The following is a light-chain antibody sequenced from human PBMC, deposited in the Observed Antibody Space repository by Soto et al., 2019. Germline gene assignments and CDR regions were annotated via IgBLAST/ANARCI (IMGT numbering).Light chain of an antibody. CDR2: DVS. CDR3: SSYRSSSTSYV. CDR1: SSDVGGYNY. V-gene: IGLV2-14*01. Sequence: QSALTQPASVSGSPGQSITISCNGTSSDVGGYNYVSWYQQHPGKAPKLMIYDVSNRPSGVSNRFSGSKSGNTASLTISGLQAEDEADYYCSSYRSSSTSYVFGTGTKLTVL. J-gene: IGLJ1*01.